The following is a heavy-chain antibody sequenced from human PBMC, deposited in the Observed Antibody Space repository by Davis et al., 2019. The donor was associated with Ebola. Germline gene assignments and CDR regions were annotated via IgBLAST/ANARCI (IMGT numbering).Heavy chain of an antibody. V-gene: IGHV4-4*07. CDR2: FSTSGNN. J-gene: IGHJ4*02. CDR1: GVSVTSHY. D-gene: IGHD2-2*01. CDR3: ARHLTGRRVVVVPAAPDY. Sequence: PGGSLRLSCSVSGVSVTSHYWSWIRQPAGKGLEWIGHFSTSGNNNYNPSLKSRVTISVDTFMRHFSLKLSSVTAADTAVYYCARHLTGRRVVVVPAAPDYWGQGTLVTVSS.